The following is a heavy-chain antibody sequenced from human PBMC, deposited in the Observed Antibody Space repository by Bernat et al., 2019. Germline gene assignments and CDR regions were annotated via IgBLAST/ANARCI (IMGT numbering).Heavy chain of an antibody. CDR1: GFTFSSYS. D-gene: IGHD3-3*01. CDR3: AKDAGGDYDFWSGYSDWFDP. V-gene: IGHV3-21*01. CDR2: ISSSSSYI. Sequence: EMQLVESGGGLVKPGGSLRLSCAASGFTFSSYSMNWVRQAPGKGLEWVSSISSSSSYIYYADSVKGRFTISRDNAKNSLYLQMNSLRAEDTAVYYCAKDAGGDYDFWSGYSDWFDPWGQGTLVTVSS. J-gene: IGHJ5*02.